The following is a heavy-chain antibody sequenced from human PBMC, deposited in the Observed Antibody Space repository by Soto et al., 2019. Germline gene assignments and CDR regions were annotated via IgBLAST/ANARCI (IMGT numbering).Heavy chain of an antibody. CDR3: ARERRNDGPEDY. J-gene: IGHJ4*02. CDR1: GFTFSTYS. D-gene: IGHD1-1*01. Sequence: EVQLVESGGGLVQPGGSLRLSCTASGFTFSTYSMNWVRQAPGKGLEWVSYISSGSSTIYYADSVKGRFTISRDNAKNSLYLQMNSLRAEDTAVYYCARERRNDGPEDYWGQGTLVTVSS. V-gene: IGHV3-48*01. CDR2: ISSGSSTI.